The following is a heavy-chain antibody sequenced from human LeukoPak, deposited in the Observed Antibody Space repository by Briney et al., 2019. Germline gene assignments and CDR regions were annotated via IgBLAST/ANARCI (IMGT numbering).Heavy chain of an antibody. CDR1: GFTFSSYW. J-gene: IGHJ4*02. Sequence: PGGSLRLSCAASGFTFSSYWMSWVRQAPGKGLEWVANIKEDGSEKYHVDSVKGRFTISRDNAKNSLYLQMNSLRVEDTAVFCCARRAAGVGTVDYWGQGTLVTVSS. CDR3: ARRAAGVGTVDY. D-gene: IGHD6-13*01. CDR2: IKEDGSEK. V-gene: IGHV3-7*05.